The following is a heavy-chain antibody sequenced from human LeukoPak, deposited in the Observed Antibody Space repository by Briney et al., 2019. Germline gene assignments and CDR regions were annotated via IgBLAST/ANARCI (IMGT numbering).Heavy chain of an antibody. CDR1: GGSISSYY. Sequence: SEPLSLTCTVSGGSISSYYWSWIRQPTGKGLEWIGYIYYSGSTNYNPSLKSRVTISVDTSKNQFSLKLSSVTAADTAVYYCARDGPYYYDSSGYYPSGAHLRFDPWGQGTLVTVSS. CDR3: ARDGPYYYDSSGYYPSGAHLRFDP. J-gene: IGHJ5*02. D-gene: IGHD3-22*01. CDR2: IYYSGST. V-gene: IGHV4-59*01.